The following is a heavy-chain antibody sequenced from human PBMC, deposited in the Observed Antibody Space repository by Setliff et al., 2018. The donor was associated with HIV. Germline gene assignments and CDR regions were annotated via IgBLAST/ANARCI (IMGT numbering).Heavy chain of an antibody. V-gene: IGHV4-39*01. CDR1: GDSMSSDNYF. CDR2: IFHSENT. J-gene: IGHJ6*03. Sequence: SETLSLTCTVSGDSMSSDNYFWVWVRQPPGKGLEWMGNIFHSENTYYSPSLKSRVTMSLDTSMNQFSLKLTSVTAADTALYYCARYRRFADYIDVWGKGTTVTVSS. D-gene: IGHD1-26*01. CDR3: ARYRRFADYIDV.